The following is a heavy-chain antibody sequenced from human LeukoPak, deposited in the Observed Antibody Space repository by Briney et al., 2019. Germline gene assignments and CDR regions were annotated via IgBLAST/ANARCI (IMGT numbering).Heavy chain of an antibody. CDR2: IIPLFGTA. CDR1: GGTFSSYA. D-gene: IGHD5-18*01. CDR3: ERDFGGHSSQEGSPQDDY. Sequence: SVKVSCKASGGTFSSYAIIWVRQAPGQGLEWMVGIIPLFGTANYAQEFQGRVTITTDESTSTAYMELSSLRSEDTAVYYCERDFGGHSSQEGSPQDDYWGQGTLVTVSS. V-gene: IGHV1-69*05. J-gene: IGHJ4*02.